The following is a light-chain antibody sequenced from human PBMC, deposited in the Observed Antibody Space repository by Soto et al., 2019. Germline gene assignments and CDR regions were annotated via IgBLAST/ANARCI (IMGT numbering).Light chain of an antibody. Sequence: QSVLTQPPSASGTPGQRVTISCSGGTSNIGTNTVTWYQQVPGTASKLLLYHNTQRPSGCPDRLSGSKSGTSASLAISGLQSEDEADYYCAAWDDSLNGVIFGAGTKLTVL. V-gene: IGLV1-44*01. CDR1: TSNIGTNT. J-gene: IGLJ2*01. CDR3: AAWDDSLNGVI. CDR2: HNT.